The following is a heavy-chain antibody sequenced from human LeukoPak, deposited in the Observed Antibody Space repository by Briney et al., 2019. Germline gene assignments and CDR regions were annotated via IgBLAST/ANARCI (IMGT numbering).Heavy chain of an antibody. CDR3: ARDIAIFGVAQPLR. V-gene: IGHV4-39*07. CDR1: GGSISSSSYY. CDR2: IYHSGST. D-gene: IGHD3-3*01. Sequence: SETLSLTCTVSGGSISSSSYYWGWIRQPPGKGLEWIGSIYHSGSTYYNPSLKSRVTISVDTSKNQFSLKLSSVTAADTAVYYCARDIAIFGVAQPLRWGQGTLVTVSS. J-gene: IGHJ4*02.